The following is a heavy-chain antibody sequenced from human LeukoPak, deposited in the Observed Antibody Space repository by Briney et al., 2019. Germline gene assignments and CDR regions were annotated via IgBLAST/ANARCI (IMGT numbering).Heavy chain of an antibody. CDR3: ARGIVGALDAFDI. J-gene: IGHJ3*02. V-gene: IGHV3-66*01. CDR1: GFTFSIYT. Sequence: GGSLRLSCAASGFTFSIYTAVWVRQAPGKGLEWVSVIYSGGSTYYADSVKGRFTISRDNSKNTLYLQMNSLRAEDTAVYYCARGIVGALDAFDIWGQGTMVTVSS. CDR2: IYSGGST. D-gene: IGHD1-26*01.